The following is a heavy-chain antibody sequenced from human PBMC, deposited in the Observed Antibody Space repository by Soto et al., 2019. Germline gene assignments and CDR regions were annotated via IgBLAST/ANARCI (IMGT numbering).Heavy chain of an antibody. V-gene: IGHV1-18*01. CDR3: ARSGNGYDFSPLDY. D-gene: IGHD5-12*01. CDR1: GYSFTSYG. J-gene: IGHJ4*02. CDR2: ISTHNGNT. Sequence: QVQLVQSGAELGKPGASVKVSCKASGYSFTSYGFTWVRQAPGQGLEWMGWISTHNGNTNHAQKLQGRVTLTTDTSTSTAYMEIESLTSDDTAMYYCARSGNGYDFSPLDYWGQGTLVTVSS.